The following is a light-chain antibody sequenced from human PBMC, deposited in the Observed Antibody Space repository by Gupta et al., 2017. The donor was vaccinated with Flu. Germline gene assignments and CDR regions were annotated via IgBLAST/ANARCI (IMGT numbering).Light chain of an antibody. CDR2: EAY. CDR3: CSYAGSSTLI. V-gene: IGLV2-23*01. J-gene: IGLJ2*01. CDR1: SRDIGGFNL. Sequence: QSALTQPASVSGSPGQAITISCPGSSRDIGGFNLVSWYQLHPDKAPKLLIFEAYKRPSGVSNRFSGSKSGNTASLTISGLQSEDDGDYYCCSYAGSSTLIFGGGTKLTVL.